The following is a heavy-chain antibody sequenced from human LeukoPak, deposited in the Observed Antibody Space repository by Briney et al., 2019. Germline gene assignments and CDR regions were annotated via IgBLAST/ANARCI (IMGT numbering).Heavy chain of an antibody. V-gene: IGHV3-11*04. CDR3: ARDRGYSSGPIPPCFQH. Sequence: PGGSLRLSCAASGFTFSDYNMRWIRQAPGKGLEWVSSISRSGSTKYYADSVKGRFTISRDNAKNSLYLQMNSLRAEDTAVYYCARDRGYSSGPIPPCFQHWGQGTLVTVSS. CDR2: ISRSGSTK. J-gene: IGHJ1*01. CDR1: GFTFSDYN. D-gene: IGHD6-19*01.